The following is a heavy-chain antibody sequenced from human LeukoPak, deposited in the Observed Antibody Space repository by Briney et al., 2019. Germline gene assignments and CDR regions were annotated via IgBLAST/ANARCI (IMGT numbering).Heavy chain of an antibody. Sequence: SETLSLTCTVSGGSISSSSYYWGWIRQPPGKGLQWIGYIHYSGSTNYNPSLKSRLTISVDTSKNQFSLKLSSVTAADTAVYYCAGLIRPGWFDPWGQGTLVTVSS. CDR1: GGSISSSSYY. D-gene: IGHD1-14*01. CDR3: AGLIRPGWFDP. J-gene: IGHJ5*02. V-gene: IGHV4-61*05. CDR2: IHYSGST.